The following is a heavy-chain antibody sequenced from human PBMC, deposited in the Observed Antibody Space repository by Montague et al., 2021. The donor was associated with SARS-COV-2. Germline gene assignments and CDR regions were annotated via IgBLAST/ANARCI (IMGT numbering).Heavy chain of an antibody. D-gene: IGHD3-22*01. CDR3: AIFPTSYYYDSKAAPATPDALDI. V-gene: IGHV4-39*01. CDR2: IYYSGST. CDR1: GGSISSSSYY. J-gene: IGHJ3*02. Sequence: SETLSLTCTVSGGSISSSSYYWGWIRQPPGKGLEWIGSIYYSGSTYYNPSLKSRVTITVDTTKNQYSLKLSSVTAADTAVYYCAIFPTSYYYDSKAAPATPDALDIWGQGTKVTVSS.